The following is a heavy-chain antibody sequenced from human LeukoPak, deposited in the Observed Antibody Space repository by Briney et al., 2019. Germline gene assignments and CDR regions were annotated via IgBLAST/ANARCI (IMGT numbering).Heavy chain of an antibody. D-gene: IGHD3-3*01. V-gene: IGHV3-53*01. CDR1: GFTVSSNY. CDR2: IYSGGST. J-gene: IGHJ6*02. Sequence: GGSLRLSCAASGFTVSSNYMSWVLQAPGRGLEWVSVIYSGGSTYYADSVKGRFTISRDNSKNTLYLQMNSLRAEDTAVYYCARDRGGYDFWSGYYPFYYYYGMDVWGQGTTVTVSS. CDR3: ARDRGGYDFWSGYYPFYYYYGMDV.